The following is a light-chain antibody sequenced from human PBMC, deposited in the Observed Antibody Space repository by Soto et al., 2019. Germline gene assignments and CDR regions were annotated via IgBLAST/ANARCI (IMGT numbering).Light chain of an antibody. CDR1: QSVSSN. CDR3: QQYNNLPRT. J-gene: IGKJ1*01. CDR2: GAS. Sequence: EIVMTQSPATLSVSPGERATLSCRASQSVSSNLAWYQQKPGQAPRLLIYGASTRATGIPARFSGSGSGTEFTLTISSLQSEDLSVYYCQQYNNLPRTFGQG. V-gene: IGKV3-15*01.